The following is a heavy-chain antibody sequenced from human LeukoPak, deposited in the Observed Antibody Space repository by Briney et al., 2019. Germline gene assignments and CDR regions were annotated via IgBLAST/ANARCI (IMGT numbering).Heavy chain of an antibody. CDR2: IYCSGST. V-gene: IGHV4-39*01. CDR3: ASCYGSGSYYNGDY. J-gene: IGHJ4*02. D-gene: IGHD3-10*01. CDR1: GGSISSSSYY. Sequence: SETLSLTCTVSGGSISSSSYYWGWIRQPPGKGLEWIGSIYCSGSTYYNPSLKSRVTISVDTSKNQFSLKLSSVTAADTAVYYCASCYGSGSYYNGDYWGQGTLVTVSS.